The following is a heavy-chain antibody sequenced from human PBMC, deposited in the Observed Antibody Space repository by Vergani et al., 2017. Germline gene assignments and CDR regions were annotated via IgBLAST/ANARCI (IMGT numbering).Heavy chain of an antibody. CDR1: GGTFSSYA. V-gene: IGHV1-69*01. CDR3: AGEEGYCSSTSCYYFDY. D-gene: IGHD2-2*01. Sequence: QVQLVQSGAEVKKPGSSVKVSCKASGGTFSSYAISWVRQAPGQGLEWMGGIIPIFGTANYAQKFQGRVTITADESTSTDYMELSSLRSEDTAVYYCAGEEGYCSSTSCYYFDYWGQGTLVTVSS. CDR2: IIPIFGTA. J-gene: IGHJ4*02.